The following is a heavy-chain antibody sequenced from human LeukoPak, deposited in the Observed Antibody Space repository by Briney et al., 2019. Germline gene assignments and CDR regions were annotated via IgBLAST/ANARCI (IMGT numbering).Heavy chain of an antibody. Sequence: PSETLSLTCTASGGSISSSSYYWGWIRQPPGKGLEWIGSIYYSGSTNYNPSLKSRVTISVDMSKNQFSLKLSSVTAADTAVYYCARLRYSSSWYFDYWGQGTLVTVSS. J-gene: IGHJ4*02. CDR2: IYYSGST. CDR1: GGSISSSSYY. V-gene: IGHV4-39*01. CDR3: ARLRYSSSWYFDY. D-gene: IGHD6-13*01.